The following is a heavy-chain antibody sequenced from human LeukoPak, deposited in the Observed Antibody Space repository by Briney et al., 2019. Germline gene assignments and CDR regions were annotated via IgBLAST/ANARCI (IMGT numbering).Heavy chain of an antibody. J-gene: IGHJ4*02. CDR3: TRDMEYPGAGFDY. V-gene: IGHV4-39*07. CDR1: GGSISSSSHY. D-gene: IGHD3-3*01. CDR2: INHSGST. Sequence: PSETLSLTCTVSGGSISSSSHYWGWIRQPPGKGLEWIGEINHSGSTNYNPSLKSRVTISVDTSKNQFSLNLSSVTAADTAMYYCTRDMEYPGAGFDYWSQGIPVTVSS.